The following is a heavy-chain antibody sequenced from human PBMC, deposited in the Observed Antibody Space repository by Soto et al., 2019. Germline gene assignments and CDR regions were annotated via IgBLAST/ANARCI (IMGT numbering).Heavy chain of an antibody. V-gene: IGHV3-7*01. CDR1: GFTFSSYW. CDR3: ARAPANIAYYYYMDV. Sequence: GGSLRLSCAASGFTFSSYWMSWARQAPGKGLEWVGNINQDGSEKYYVDSVKGRFTISRDNAKNSLYLQMNSLRAEDTALYYCARAPANIAYYYYMDVWGKGTTVTVSS. D-gene: IGHD2-15*01. J-gene: IGHJ6*03. CDR2: INQDGSEK.